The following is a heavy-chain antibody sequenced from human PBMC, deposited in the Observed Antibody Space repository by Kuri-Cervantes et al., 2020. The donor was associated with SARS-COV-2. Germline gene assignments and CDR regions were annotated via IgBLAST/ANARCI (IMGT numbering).Heavy chain of an antibody. J-gene: IGHJ6*03. CDR3: AGITIFSYYYYMDV. V-gene: IGHV4-4*07. Sequence: SETLSLTCTVSGGSISSYYWSWIRQPAGKGLEWIGRIYTSGSTNYNPSLKSRVTMSVDTSKNQFSLKLSSVTAADTAVYYCAGITIFSYYYYMDVWGKGTTVTVSS. D-gene: IGHD3-3*01. CDR2: IYTSGST. CDR1: GGSISSYY.